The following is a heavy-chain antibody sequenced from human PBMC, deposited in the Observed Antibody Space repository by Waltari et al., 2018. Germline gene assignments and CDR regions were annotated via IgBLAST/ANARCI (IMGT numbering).Heavy chain of an antibody. CDR2: IGWNSGNI. Sequence: QLVESGGDWVQPGGSLRLSCVASGFPFDVFAIHWVRQVPGKGLEWVSGIGWNSGNIAYGDFVKGRFIISRDNAKNSLYLQMNSLRREDTALYYCARDFAGSPTGAFDVWGQGTMVTVSS. D-gene: IGHD1-26*01. V-gene: IGHV3-9*01. CDR3: ARDFAGSPTGAFDV. J-gene: IGHJ3*01. CDR1: GFPFDVFA.